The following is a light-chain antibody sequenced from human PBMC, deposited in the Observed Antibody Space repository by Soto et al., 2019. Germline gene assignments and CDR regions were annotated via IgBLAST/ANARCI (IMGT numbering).Light chain of an antibody. J-gene: IGLJ3*02. CDR3: CSYAGRWV. Sequence: QSALTQPRSVSGSPGQSVTISCTGTSSGVGGYNYVSWYQQHTGKAPKLMIYDVSERPSGVPDRFSGSKSGNTASLTISGLQAEHEADYYCCSYAGRWVFGGWTKLTVL. CDR1: SSGVGGYNY. CDR2: DVS. V-gene: IGLV2-11*01.